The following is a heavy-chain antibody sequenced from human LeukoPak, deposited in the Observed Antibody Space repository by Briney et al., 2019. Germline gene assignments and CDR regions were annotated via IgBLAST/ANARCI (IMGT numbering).Heavy chain of an antibody. CDR1: GFTFSSYA. CDR3: ARSPMVRGVIIYYFDY. Sequence: GGSLRLSCAAPGFTFSSYAMHWVRQAPGKGLEYVSAISSNGGSTYYADSVKGRFTISRDNSKNTLYLQMGSLRAEDMAVYYCARSPMVRGVIIYYFDYWGQGTLVTVSS. CDR2: ISSNGGST. J-gene: IGHJ4*02. V-gene: IGHV3-64*02. D-gene: IGHD3-10*01.